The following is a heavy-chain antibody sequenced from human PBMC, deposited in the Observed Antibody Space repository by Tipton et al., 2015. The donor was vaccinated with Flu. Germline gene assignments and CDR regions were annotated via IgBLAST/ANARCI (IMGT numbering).Heavy chain of an antibody. Sequence: SLRLSCAASGFTFSTYGMHWVRQAPGKGLEWVAFIRYDGSTKYYADSVKGRFTISRDNSKNTLYLQMNSLRPEDTAVHYCAKAFCSATSCRLEDVWGQGTTVTVSS. CDR2: IRYDGSTK. V-gene: IGHV3-30*02. CDR3: AKAFCSATSCRLEDV. CDR1: GFTFSTYG. D-gene: IGHD2-2*01. J-gene: IGHJ6*02.